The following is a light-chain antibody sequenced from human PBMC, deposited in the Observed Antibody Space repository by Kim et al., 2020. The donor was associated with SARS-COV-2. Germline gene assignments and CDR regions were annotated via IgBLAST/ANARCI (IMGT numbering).Light chain of an antibody. J-gene: IGLJ3*02. V-gene: IGLV10-54*04. CDR3: SAWDSSLNAWV. CDR1: RNNVGDQG. Sequence: QTAPLTCTGNRNNVGDQGAAWLQLQQGHPPKLLSDRINLRPSGISARFSASRSGNTASLTITGLQPEDEADYYCSAWDSSLNAWVFGGGTQLTVL. CDR2: RIN.